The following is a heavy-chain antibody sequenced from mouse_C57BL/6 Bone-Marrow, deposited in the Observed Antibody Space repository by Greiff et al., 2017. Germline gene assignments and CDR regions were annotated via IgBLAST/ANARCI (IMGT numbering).Heavy chain of an antibody. CDR1: GYTFTDYY. CDR3: ARGGRLLPPFAY. D-gene: IGHD2-3*01. Sequence: VQLQQSGPELVKPGASVKISCKASGYTFTDYYMNWVKQSHGKSLEWIGDINPNNGGTSYNQKFKGKATLTVDKSSSTAYMELRSLTSEDAAVYYCARGGRLLPPFAYWGQGTLVTVSA. CDR2: INPNNGGT. J-gene: IGHJ3*01. V-gene: IGHV1-26*01.